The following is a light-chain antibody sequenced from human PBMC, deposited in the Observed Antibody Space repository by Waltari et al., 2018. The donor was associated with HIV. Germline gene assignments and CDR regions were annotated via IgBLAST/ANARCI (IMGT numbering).Light chain of an antibody. CDR3: MQSIELPPGLT. CDR2: EVS. CDR1: QSLLHSDGKTY. Sequence: DVVMTQTPLSLSVTPGQPASISCKSSQSLLHSDGKTYLYWYLQKPGQPPQLLIYEVSNRCSGVPERVSGSVSGTDFTLKISRVQAEDVGVYYCMQSIELPPGLTFGGGTKVEIK. J-gene: IGKJ4*01. V-gene: IGKV2D-29*01.